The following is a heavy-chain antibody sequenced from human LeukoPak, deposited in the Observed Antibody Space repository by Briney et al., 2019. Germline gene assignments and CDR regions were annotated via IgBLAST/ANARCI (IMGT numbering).Heavy chain of an antibody. V-gene: IGHV3-11*05. CDR3: ARDGPSRGSGSYYDY. J-gene: IGHJ4*02. CDR1: GFTFSDYY. D-gene: IGHD3-10*01. Sequence: GGSLRLSCAAPGFTFSDYYMGWIRQAPGKGLEWVSYISSSSSYTSYADSVKGRFTISRDNAKNSLYLQMNSLRAEDTAVYYCARDGPSRGSGSYYDYWGQGTLVTVSS. CDR2: ISSSSSYT.